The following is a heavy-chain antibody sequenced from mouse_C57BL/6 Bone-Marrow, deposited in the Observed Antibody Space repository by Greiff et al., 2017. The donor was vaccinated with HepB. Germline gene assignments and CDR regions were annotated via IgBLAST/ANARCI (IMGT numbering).Heavy chain of an antibody. Sequence: QVQLQQSGPGLVQPSQSLSITCTVSGFSLTSYGVHWVRQSPGKGLEWLGVIWRGGSTDYNAAFMSRLSITKDNSKSQVFFKMNSLQADDTAIYYCAKADYDGIYYYAMDYWGQGTSVTVSS. CDR2: IWRGGST. CDR3: AKADYDGIYYYAMDY. V-gene: IGHV2-5*01. D-gene: IGHD2-4*01. CDR1: GFSLTSYG. J-gene: IGHJ4*01.